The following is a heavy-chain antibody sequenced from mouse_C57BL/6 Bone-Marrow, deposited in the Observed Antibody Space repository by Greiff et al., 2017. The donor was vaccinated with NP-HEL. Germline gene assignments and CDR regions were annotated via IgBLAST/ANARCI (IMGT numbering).Heavy chain of an antibody. D-gene: IGHD4-1*02. V-gene: IGHV1-7*01. J-gene: IGHJ4*01. CDR2: INPSSGYT. CDR3: ARYHDSTGTRAMDF. Sequence: QVQLKESGAELVKPGASVKLSCKASGYTFTSYWMHWVKQRPGQGLEWIGYINPSSGYTKYNQKFKDKATLTADKSSSTAYLQLSSLTYEDSAVYYCARYHDSTGTRAMDFWGQGTSVTVSS. CDR1: GYTFTSYW.